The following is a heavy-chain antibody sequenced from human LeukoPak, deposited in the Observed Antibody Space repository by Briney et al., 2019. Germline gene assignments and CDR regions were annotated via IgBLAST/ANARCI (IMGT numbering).Heavy chain of an antibody. CDR3: AKATYESSGYRYDY. CDR2: ISYDGSNK. J-gene: IGHJ4*02. D-gene: IGHD3-22*01. Sequence: GGSLRLSCAASGFTFSSYAMHWVRQAPGKGLEWVAVISYDGSNKYYADSVKGRFTISRDNSKNTLYLQMNSLRAEDTAVYYCAKATYESSGYRYDYWGQGTLVTASS. V-gene: IGHV3-30-3*01. CDR1: GFTFSSYA.